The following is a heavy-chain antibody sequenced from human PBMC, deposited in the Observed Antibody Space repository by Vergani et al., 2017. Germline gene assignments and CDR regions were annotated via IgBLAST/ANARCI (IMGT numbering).Heavy chain of an antibody. Sequence: QVQLVESGGGVVQPGRSLRLSCAASVFTFSSYAMPWVRQAPGTGLEWVAVISYDGSNKYYADSVKGRFTISRDNSKNTLYLQMNRLRAEDTAVYYCARVVAAAMDDYYDGMDVWGQGTTVTVSS. J-gene: IGHJ6*02. D-gene: IGHD6-25*01. CDR3: ARVVAAAMDDYYDGMDV. V-gene: IGHV3-30-3*01. CDR1: VFTFSSYA. CDR2: ISYDGSNK.